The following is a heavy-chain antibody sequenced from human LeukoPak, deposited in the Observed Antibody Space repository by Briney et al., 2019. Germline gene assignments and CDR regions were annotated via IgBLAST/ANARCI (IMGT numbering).Heavy chain of an antibody. D-gene: IGHD4-11*01. CDR3: AREGVGVRWGIYRNYEGSDY. Sequence: GGSLRLSCAASGCTFSSYWMHWVRQAPGKGLVWVSRINSDGSSTSYADSAKGRFTLSRDNAKNTLYLQMNSLRAEDTAVYYCAREGVGVRWGIYRNYEGSDYWGQGTLVTVSS. CDR1: GCTFSSYW. J-gene: IGHJ4*02. V-gene: IGHV3-74*01. CDR2: INSDGSST.